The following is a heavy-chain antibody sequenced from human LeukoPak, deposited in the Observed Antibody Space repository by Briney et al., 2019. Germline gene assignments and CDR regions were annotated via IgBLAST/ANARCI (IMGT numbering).Heavy chain of an antibody. CDR3: AAVEPDY. J-gene: IGHJ4*02. D-gene: IGHD6-19*01. V-gene: IGHV3-74*01. Sequence: YADSVKGRFIISRDNTKNTLYLQMNSLRAEDTAIYYCAAVEPDYWGQGTLVTVSS.